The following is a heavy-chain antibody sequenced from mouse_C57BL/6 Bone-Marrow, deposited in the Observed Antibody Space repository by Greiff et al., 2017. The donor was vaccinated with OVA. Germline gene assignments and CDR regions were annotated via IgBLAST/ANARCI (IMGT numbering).Heavy chain of an antibody. D-gene: IGHD2-3*01. CDR1: GYTFTSYW. CDR3: ARDGSPYWYFDV. CDR2: IDPSDSYT. V-gene: IGHV1-59*01. Sequence: VQLQQPGAELVRPGTSVKLSCKASGYTFTSYWMHWVKQRPGQGLEWIGVIDPSDSYTNYNQKFKGKATLTVDTSSSTAYMQRSSLTSEDSAVYYCARDGSPYWYFDVWGTGTTVTVSS. J-gene: IGHJ1*03.